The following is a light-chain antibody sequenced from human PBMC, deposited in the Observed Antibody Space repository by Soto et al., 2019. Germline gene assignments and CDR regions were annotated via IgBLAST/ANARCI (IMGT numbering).Light chain of an antibody. J-gene: IGKJ1*01. V-gene: IGKV3-15*01. CDR1: QSVSSN. CDR3: QQYNNWPQT. Sequence: EIVMTQSPATLSVSPGERATLSCRASQSVSSNLAWYQQKPGQAPRLLIYGASTSATGIPARFSGSGSGTEFTLTIRSLQSEDFAVYYCQQYNNWPQTFGQGTKVDIK. CDR2: GAS.